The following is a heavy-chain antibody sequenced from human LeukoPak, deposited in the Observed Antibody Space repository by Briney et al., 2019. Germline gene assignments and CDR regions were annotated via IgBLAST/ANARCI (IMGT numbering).Heavy chain of an antibody. V-gene: IGHV4-4*09. Sequence: SETLSLTCTVSGGSISSYYWSWIRQPPGKGLEWIGYSYTSAITNYNPSLKSRVTISVDTSKNQFSLTLSSVTAADTAVYYCARRSYRSSWIDYWGQGTLVTVSS. D-gene: IGHD6-13*01. CDR2: SYTSAIT. CDR3: ARRSYRSSWIDY. J-gene: IGHJ4*02. CDR1: GGSISSYY.